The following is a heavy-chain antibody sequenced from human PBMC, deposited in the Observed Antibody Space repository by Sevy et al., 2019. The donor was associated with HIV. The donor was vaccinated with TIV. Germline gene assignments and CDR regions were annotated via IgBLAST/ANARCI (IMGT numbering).Heavy chain of an antibody. CDR2: MNPKSGGT. CDR1: GYTFTDNF. J-gene: IGHJ4*02. Sequence: ASVKVSCKASGYTFTDNFLHWVRQAPGQGLEWMGRMNPKSGGTKYAQNFQGRVTMTRDTSTSTAYMEVSRLRFDDTALYYCAREAGSTHYGLIDYWGQGSLVTVSS. CDR3: AREAGSTHYGLIDY. V-gene: IGHV1-2*06. D-gene: IGHD4-17*01.